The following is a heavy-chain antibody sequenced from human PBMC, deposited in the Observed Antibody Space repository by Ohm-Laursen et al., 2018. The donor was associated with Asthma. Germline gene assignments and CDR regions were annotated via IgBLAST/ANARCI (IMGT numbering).Heavy chain of an antibody. D-gene: IGHD4-17*01. V-gene: IGHV4-34*01. J-gene: IGHJ2*01. CDR1: GGSFSGYY. Sequence: GTLSLTCAVYGGSFSGYYWSWIRQPPGKGLEWIGEINHSGSTNYNPSLKSRVTISVDTSKNQFSLKLSSVTAADTAVYYCARTTVTTSWYFDLWGRGTLVTVSS. CDR2: INHSGST. CDR3: ARTTVTTSWYFDL.